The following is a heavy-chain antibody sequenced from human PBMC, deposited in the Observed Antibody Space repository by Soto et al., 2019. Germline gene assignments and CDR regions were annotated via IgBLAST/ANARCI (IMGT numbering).Heavy chain of an antibody. V-gene: IGHV1-24*01. CDR2: FDPEDGET. CDR1: RYTLTELS. Sequence: ASVKVSCKVSRYTLTELSMHWVRQAPGKGLEWMGGFDPEDGETIYAQKFQGRVTMTEDTSTDTAYMELSSLRSEDTAVYYCVTAGGYYYDSSGYSPSNWFDPWGQGTLVTVSS. D-gene: IGHD3-22*01. CDR3: VTAGGYYYDSSGYSPSNWFDP. J-gene: IGHJ5*02.